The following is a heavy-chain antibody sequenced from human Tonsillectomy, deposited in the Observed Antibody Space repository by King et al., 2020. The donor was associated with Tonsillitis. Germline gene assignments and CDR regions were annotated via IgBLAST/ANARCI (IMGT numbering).Heavy chain of an antibody. CDR2: ISPYNGNP. CDR3: ARDWGSSGWHYYYYYYMDV. J-gene: IGHJ6*03. D-gene: IGHD6-19*01. CDR1: GYTFSSYG. V-gene: IGHV1-18*01. Sequence: QLQLVQSGAEVKKPGASVKVSCKASGYTFSSYGISWVRQAPGQGLEWMGWISPYNGNPNYAQKLQGRVTMTTDTSTSTAYMELRSLRSDDTAVYYCARDWGSSGWHYYYYYYMDVWGKGTTVTVSS.